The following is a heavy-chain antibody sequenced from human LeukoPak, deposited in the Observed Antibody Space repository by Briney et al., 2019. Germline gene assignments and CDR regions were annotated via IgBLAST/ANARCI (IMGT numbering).Heavy chain of an antibody. CDR3: RSGYDLQCFDY. J-gene: IGHJ4*02. V-gene: IGHV4-34*01. D-gene: IGHD5-12*01. CDR2: INHSGST. CDR1: GGSFSGYY. Sequence: SETLSLTCAVYGGSFSGYYWSWIRQPPGKGLEWIGEINHSGSTNYNPSLKSRVTISVDTSKNQFSLKLSSVTAADTAVYYCRSGYDLQCFDYWGQGTLVTVSS.